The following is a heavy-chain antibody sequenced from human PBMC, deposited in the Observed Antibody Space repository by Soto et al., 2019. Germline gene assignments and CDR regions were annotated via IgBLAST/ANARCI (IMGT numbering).Heavy chain of an antibody. CDR2: INQDGSEK. V-gene: IGHV3-7*01. Sequence: EVQLMESGGGLVQPGGSLRLSCAASGFTFSTYWMDWVRQTPGKGLEWVANINQDGSEKNYVDSVKGRFTIYRDNATNSLYLQMSSLTAEDSALYYCSRSLNSWGQGTLVTVSS. CDR1: GFTFSTYW. CDR3: SRSLNS. J-gene: IGHJ4*02.